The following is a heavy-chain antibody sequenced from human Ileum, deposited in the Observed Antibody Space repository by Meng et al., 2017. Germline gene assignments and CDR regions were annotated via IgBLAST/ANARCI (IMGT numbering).Heavy chain of an antibody. J-gene: IGHJ4*02. CDR2: MNLGGSP. V-gene: IGHV4-4*02. CDR3: AHIFDS. Sequence: QVRLRGPGPGRVWPSGTLSLTCAVSGRSISRSDWWSWVRQPPGKGLEWIAEMNLGGSPNYNPSLKSRVTMSVDKSNDHLSLQLTSVTAADTAVYYCAHIFDSWGQGTLVTVSS. CDR1: GRSISRSDW.